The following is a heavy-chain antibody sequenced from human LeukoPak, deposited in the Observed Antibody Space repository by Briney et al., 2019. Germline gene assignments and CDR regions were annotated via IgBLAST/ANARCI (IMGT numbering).Heavy chain of an antibody. D-gene: IGHD2-2*01. J-gene: IGHJ3*02. CDR1: GYTFTGYY. CDR3: ARVVCSSSRCEKRGAFDI. Sequence: ASVKVSCKASGYTFTGYYMHWVRQAPGQGLEWMGWINPNSGGTNYAQKFQGRVTMTRDTAISTAYMEMSRLRSDDTAVYYCARVVCSSSRCEKRGAFDIWGQGPMVTVSS. V-gene: IGHV1-2*02. CDR2: INPNSGGT.